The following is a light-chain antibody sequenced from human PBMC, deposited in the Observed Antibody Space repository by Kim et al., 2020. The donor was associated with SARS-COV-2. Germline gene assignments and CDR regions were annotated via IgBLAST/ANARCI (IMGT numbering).Light chain of an antibody. J-gene: IGLJ3*02. CDR3: DTRDSSDGHRV. CDR2: GKD. V-gene: IGLV3-19*01. CDR1: SLRNYY. Sequence: SSELTQDPAVSVALGQTVRITCQGDSLRNYYGSWYQQKPGQAPILVTFGKDNRPSGIPDRFSGSTSGDTASLTITGARAEDEADYYGDTRDSSDGHRVFGGGTQLTVL.